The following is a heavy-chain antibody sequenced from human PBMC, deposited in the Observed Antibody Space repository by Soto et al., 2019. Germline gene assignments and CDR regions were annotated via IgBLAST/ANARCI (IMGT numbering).Heavy chain of an antibody. CDR3: AKDAGYSGGWYGGYYYYGMDV. Sequence: GGSLRLSCAASGFTFSSYGMHWVRQAPGKGLEWVAVISYDGSNKYYADSVKGRFTISRDNSKNTLYLQMNSLRAEDTAVYYCAKDAGYSGGWYGGYYYYGMDVWGQGTTVTVSS. CDR1: GFTFSSYG. D-gene: IGHD6-19*01. J-gene: IGHJ6*02. V-gene: IGHV3-30*18. CDR2: ISYDGSNK.